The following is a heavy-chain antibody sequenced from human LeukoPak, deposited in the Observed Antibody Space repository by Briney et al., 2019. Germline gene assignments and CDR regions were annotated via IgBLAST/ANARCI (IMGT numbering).Heavy chain of an antibody. CDR3: ARGLVPGFLDY. J-gene: IGHJ4*02. CDR1: GLTVSSYG. Sequence: PGGSLRLSCGASGLTVSSYGMSWVRQAPGKGLVRVSRINSDESITTYADSVKGRFTISGDNAKNTLYLQMNSLRAEDTAVYYCARGLVPGFLDYWGQGTPVTVSS. D-gene: IGHD4-11*01. CDR2: INSDESIT. V-gene: IGHV3-74*01.